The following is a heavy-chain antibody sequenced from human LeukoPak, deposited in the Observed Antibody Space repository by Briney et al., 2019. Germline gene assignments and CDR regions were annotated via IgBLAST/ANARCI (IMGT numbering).Heavy chain of an antibody. J-gene: IGHJ4*02. Sequence: GGSLRLSCAASGFTFSSYSMNWVRQAPGKGLEWVSYISSSSSTIYYADSVKGRFTISRDNAKNSLYLQMNSLRAEDTAVYYCARDSDYYGSGSRFDYWGQGALVTVSS. V-gene: IGHV3-48*04. D-gene: IGHD3-10*01. CDR2: ISSSSSTI. CDR3: ARDSDYYGSGSRFDY. CDR1: GFTFSSYS.